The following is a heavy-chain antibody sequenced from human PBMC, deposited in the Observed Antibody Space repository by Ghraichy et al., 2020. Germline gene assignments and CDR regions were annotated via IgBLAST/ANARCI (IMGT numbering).Heavy chain of an antibody. CDR1: GGTFSSYA. CDR2: IIPIFGTA. Sequence: PVKVSCKASGGTFSSYAISWVRQAPGQGLEWMGGIIPIFGTANYAQKFQGRVTITADESTSTAYMELSSLRSEDTAVYYCARDSGEYSSSPDYFDYWGQGTLVTVSS. V-gene: IGHV1-69*13. CDR3: ARDSGEYSSSPDYFDY. J-gene: IGHJ4*02. D-gene: IGHD6-6*01.